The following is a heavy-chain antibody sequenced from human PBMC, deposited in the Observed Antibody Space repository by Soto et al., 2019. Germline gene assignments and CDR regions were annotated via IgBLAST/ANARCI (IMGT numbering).Heavy chain of an antibody. J-gene: IGHJ4*02. V-gene: IGHV1-46*01. CDR2: INPSGGST. CDR1: GYTFTSYY. CDR3: ARDRGGGSGYFDY. Sequence: ASVTVSCTESGYTFTSYYMHWVRQAPGQGLEWMGIINPSGGSTSYAQKFQGRVTMTRDTSTSTVYMELSSLRSEDTAVYYCARDRGGGSGYFDYWGQGTLVTVSS. D-gene: IGHD3-22*01.